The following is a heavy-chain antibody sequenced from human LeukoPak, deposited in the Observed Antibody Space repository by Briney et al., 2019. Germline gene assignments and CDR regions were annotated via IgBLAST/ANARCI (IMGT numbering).Heavy chain of an antibody. Sequence: PGGSLRLSCAASGFTFSDYYMSWIRQAPGKGLEWVSYISSSGSTIYYANSVKGRFTISRDNAKNSLYLQMNSLRAEDTAVYYCARASGRVVAYYFDYWGQGTLVTVSS. CDR2: ISSSGSTI. D-gene: IGHD2-15*01. CDR1: GFTFSDYY. CDR3: ARASGRVVAYYFDY. J-gene: IGHJ4*02. V-gene: IGHV3-11*04.